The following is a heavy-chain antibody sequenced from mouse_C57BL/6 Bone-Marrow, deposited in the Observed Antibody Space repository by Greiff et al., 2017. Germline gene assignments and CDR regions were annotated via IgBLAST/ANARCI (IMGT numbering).Heavy chain of an antibody. CDR2: ILPGSGST. J-gene: IGHJ3*01. Sequence: QVQLQQPGAELVKPGASVKVSCKASGYTFTSYWMHWVKQRPGQGLEWIGEILPGSGSTNYNEKFKGKATFTADTSSNTAYMQLSSLTTEDSAIYYCARSGYLWGFAYWGQGTLVTVSA. CDR3: ARSGYLWGFAY. CDR1: GYTFTSYW. D-gene: IGHD3-1*01. V-gene: IGHV1-9*01.